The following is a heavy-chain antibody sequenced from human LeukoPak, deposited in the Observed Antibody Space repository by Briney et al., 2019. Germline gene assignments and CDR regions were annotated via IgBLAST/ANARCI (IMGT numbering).Heavy chain of an antibody. CDR2: LDPEDGET. CDR1: GYTLTEVS. Sequence: ASVKVSCKISGYTLTEVSMHWVRQAPGKGLEEMGRLDPEDGETLSAQRFQGRLTMTEDTSADTAYMELSSLTSDDTALYYCATGTVSSSWLGIFDFWGQGTLVTVSS. CDR3: ATGTVSSSWLGIFDF. J-gene: IGHJ4*02. V-gene: IGHV1-24*01. D-gene: IGHD6-13*01.